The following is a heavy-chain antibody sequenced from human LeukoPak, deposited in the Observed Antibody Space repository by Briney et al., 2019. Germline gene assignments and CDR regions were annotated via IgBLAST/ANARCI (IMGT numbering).Heavy chain of an antibody. V-gene: IGHV4-39*01. Sequence: SETLSLTCTVSGGSISSSSYYWGWIRQPPGKGLEWIGSIYYSGSTYCNPSLKSRVTISVDTSKNQFSLKLSSVTAADTAVYYCARLLYYYGSGSYYGWFDPWGQGTLVTVSS. CDR3: ARLLYYYGSGSYYGWFDP. J-gene: IGHJ5*02. D-gene: IGHD3-10*01. CDR1: GGSISSSSYY. CDR2: IYYSGST.